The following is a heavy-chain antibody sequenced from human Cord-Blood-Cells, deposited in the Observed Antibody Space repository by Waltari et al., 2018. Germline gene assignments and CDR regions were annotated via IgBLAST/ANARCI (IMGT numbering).Heavy chain of an antibody. Sequence: AEVKKPGESLKIYCKGSGYSLTSYWIGWVSQTPVKGLEWVGLIYPGDSDTRYSPSFQGQVTISADKSISTAYLQWSSLKASDTAMYYCARLYSDIVVVPAARLPTRYFDLWGRGTLVTVSS. D-gene: IGHD2-2*01. CDR1: GYSLTSYW. CDR2: IYPGDSDT. V-gene: IGHV5-51*01. CDR3: ARLYSDIVVVPAARLPTRYFDL. J-gene: IGHJ2*01.